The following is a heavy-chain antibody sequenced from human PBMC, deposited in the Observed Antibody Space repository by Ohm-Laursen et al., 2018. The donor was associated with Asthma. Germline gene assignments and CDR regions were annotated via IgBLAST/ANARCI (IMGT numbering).Heavy chain of an antibody. CDR1: GGTFSSYA. Sequence: ASVKVSCKVSGGTFSSYAISWVRQAPGQGLEWMGGIIPIFGTANYAQKFQGRVTITADESTSTAYMELSSLRSEDTAVYYCARVFLGGDYDYYYGMDVWGQGTTVTVSS. V-gene: IGHV1-69*13. J-gene: IGHJ6*02. CDR2: IIPIFGTA. D-gene: IGHD3-16*01. CDR3: ARVFLGGDYDYYYGMDV.